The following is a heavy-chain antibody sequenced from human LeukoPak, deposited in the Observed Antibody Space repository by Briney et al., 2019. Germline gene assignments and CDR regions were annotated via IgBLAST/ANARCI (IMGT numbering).Heavy chain of an antibody. CDR3: ARFSTYDSSGSWFDP. V-gene: IGHV4-61*02. CDR2: IYTSGST. CDR1: GGSISSGSYY. Sequence: PSETLSLTCTVSGGSISSGSYYWSWIRQPAGKGLEWIGRIYTSGSTNYNPSLKSRVTISVDTSKNQFSLKLSSVTAADTAVYYCARFSTYDSSGSWFDPWGQGTLVTVSS. J-gene: IGHJ5*02. D-gene: IGHD3-22*01.